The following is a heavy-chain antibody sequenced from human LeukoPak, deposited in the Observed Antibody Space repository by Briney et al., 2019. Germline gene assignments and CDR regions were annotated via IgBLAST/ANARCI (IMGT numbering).Heavy chain of an antibody. V-gene: IGHV4-34*01. Sequence: SETLSLTCAVYGGSFSGYYWSWIRQPPGKGLEWIGEINHSGSTNYNPSLKSRVTISADTSKNQFSLNLRSVTAADTAVYYCARHGSVRSPLGPWGQGTLVTVSS. J-gene: IGHJ5*02. CDR1: GGSFSGYY. D-gene: IGHD3-10*01. CDR3: ARHGSVRSPLGP. CDR2: INHSGST.